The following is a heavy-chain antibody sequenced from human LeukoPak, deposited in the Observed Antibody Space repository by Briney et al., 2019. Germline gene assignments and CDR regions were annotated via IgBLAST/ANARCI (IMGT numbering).Heavy chain of an antibody. D-gene: IGHD3-3*01. CDR3: ARANDYDFWTAYTY. V-gene: IGHV1-2*02. Sequence: GASVKVSCKASGYTFTSYDINWVRQATGQGLEWMGWINLNSGGTNYAQKFQGRVTMTRDTSISTAYMELSRLRSDDTAVYYCARANDYDFWTAYTYWGQGTLVTVSS. CDR2: INLNSGGT. CDR1: GYTFTSYD. J-gene: IGHJ4*02.